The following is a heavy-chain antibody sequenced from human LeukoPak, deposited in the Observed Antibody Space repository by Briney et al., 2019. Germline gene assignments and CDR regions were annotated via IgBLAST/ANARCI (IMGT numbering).Heavy chain of an antibody. CDR1: GFTFSSYG. Sequence: GGSLRLSCAASGFTFSSYGMHWVRQAPGKGLEWVAVISYDGSNKYYADSVKGRFTISRDNSKNTLYLQMNSLRAEDTAVYYCAKADDSSGYGYPAPFYYYYGMDVWGQGTTVTVSS. CDR2: ISYDGSNK. V-gene: IGHV3-30*18. J-gene: IGHJ6*02. D-gene: IGHD3-22*01. CDR3: AKADDSSGYGYPAPFYYYYGMDV.